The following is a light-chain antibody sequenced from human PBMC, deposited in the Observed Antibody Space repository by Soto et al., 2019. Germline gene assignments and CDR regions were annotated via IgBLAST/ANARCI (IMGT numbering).Light chain of an antibody. CDR1: SSDVGSYNL. CDR3: CSYAGSSTLV. V-gene: IGLV2-23*01. J-gene: IGLJ3*02. Sequence: QSALTPPASVSGSPGQSITISCTGSSSDVGSYNLVSWYQQHPGKAPKVVIYEDSKRPSGVSNHCSGSKSGNTASLTISGIQAEDEADYYCCSYAGSSTLVFGGGTQLTVL. CDR2: EDS.